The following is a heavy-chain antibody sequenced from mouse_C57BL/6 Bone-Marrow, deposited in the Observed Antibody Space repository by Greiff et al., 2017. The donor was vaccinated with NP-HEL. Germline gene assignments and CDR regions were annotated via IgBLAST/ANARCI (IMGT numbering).Heavy chain of an antibody. Sequence: ASGYTFTSYWMHWVKQRPGQGLEWIGNINPSNGGTNYNEKFKSKATLTVDKSSSTAYMQLSSLTSEDSAVYYCARAHYDGYYFSYWYFDVWGTGTTVTVSS. J-gene: IGHJ1*03. D-gene: IGHD2-3*01. CDR2: INPSNGGT. CDR3: ARAHYDGYYFSYWYFDV. CDR1: GYTFTSYW. V-gene: IGHV1-53*01.